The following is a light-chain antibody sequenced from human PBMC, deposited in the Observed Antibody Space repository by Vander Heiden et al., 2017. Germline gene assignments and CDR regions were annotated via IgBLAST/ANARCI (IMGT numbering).Light chain of an antibody. CDR3: QQSYSTPPA. Sequence: DIQMPHSPSSLSASVGDRATITCRASQSISSYLNWYQQKPGKAPKLLIYAASSLQSGVPSRFSGSGSGTDFTLTISSLQPEDFATYYCQQSYSTPPAFGQGTRLEIK. CDR1: QSISSY. CDR2: AAS. J-gene: IGKJ5*01. V-gene: IGKV1-39*01.